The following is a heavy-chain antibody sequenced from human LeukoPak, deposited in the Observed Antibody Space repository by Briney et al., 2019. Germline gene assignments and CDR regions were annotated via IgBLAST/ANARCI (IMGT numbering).Heavy chain of an antibody. Sequence: GRSLRLSCAASGFTFSSYAMHWVRQAPGKGLEWVAVISYDGSNKYYADSVKGRFTISRDNSKNTLYLQMNSLRAEDTAVYYCARSGGSPGYYDFWSGRKVDNWFDPWGQGTLVTVSS. CDR1: GFTFSSYA. CDR2: ISYDGSNK. J-gene: IGHJ5*02. CDR3: ARSGGSPGYYDFWSGRKVDNWFDP. D-gene: IGHD3-3*01. V-gene: IGHV3-30-3*01.